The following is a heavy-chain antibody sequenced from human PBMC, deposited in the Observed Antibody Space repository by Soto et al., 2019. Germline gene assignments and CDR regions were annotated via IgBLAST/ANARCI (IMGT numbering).Heavy chain of an antibody. CDR2: ISGSGGST. CDR3: AKRLYHRMVRGVDY. Sequence: GGSLRLSCAASGFTFSSYAMSWVRQAPGKGLEWVSAISGSGGSTYYADSVKGRFTISRDNSKNTLYLQMNSLRAEDTAVYYCAKRLYHRMVRGVDYWGQGTLVTVSS. CDR1: GFTFSSYA. J-gene: IGHJ4*02. D-gene: IGHD3-10*01. V-gene: IGHV3-23*01.